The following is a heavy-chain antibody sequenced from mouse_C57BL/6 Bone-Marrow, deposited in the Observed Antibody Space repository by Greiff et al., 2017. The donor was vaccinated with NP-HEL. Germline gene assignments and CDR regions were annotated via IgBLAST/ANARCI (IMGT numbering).Heavy chain of an antibody. CDR1: GYTFTDYY. D-gene: IGHD2-4*01. J-gene: IGHJ4*01. CDR2: INPYNGGT. Sequence: EVQLQQSGPVLVKPGASVKMSCKASGYTFTDYYMNWVKQSHGKSLEWIGVINPYNGGTSYNQKFKGKATLTVDKSSSTAYMELNSLTSEDSAVYYCAREAYDYDEAYAMDYWGQGTSVTVSS. CDR3: AREAYDYDEAYAMDY. V-gene: IGHV1-19*01.